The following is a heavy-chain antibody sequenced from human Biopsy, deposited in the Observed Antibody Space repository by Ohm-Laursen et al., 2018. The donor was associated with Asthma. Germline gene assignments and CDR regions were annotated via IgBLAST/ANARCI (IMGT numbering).Heavy chain of an antibody. CDR2: INTNTGNP. Sequence: ASVKASCKASGYTVTRYAINWARQPPGQGLEWMGWINTNTGNPTYAQGFTGRFVFSLDTSVNTAHLQISSLKAEDTAVYFCARMISYYDEMRDPFFDYWGQGTLVTVSS. CDR1: GYTVTRYA. V-gene: IGHV7-4-1*02. J-gene: IGHJ4*02. CDR3: ARMISYYDEMRDPFFDY. D-gene: IGHD3-16*01.